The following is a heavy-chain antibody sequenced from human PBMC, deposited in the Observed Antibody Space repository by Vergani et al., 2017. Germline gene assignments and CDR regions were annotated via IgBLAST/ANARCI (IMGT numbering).Heavy chain of an antibody. D-gene: IGHD2-21*01. J-gene: IGHJ6*02. CDR1: GFSFRNAW. CDR3: TTDGRDCGDGSCYWLRDDNYYFMDV. CDR2: IKSTVDRETT. Sequence: EVQLVESGGGIVKPGGSLRLSCVASGFSFRNAWMNWVRRTPGKGLEWVGRIKSTVDRETTDYAAAVKGRLAISRDDSKNTLFLQISGLNTEDIDLYYCTTDGRDCGDGSCYWLRDDNYYFMDVWGQGTTVTVS. V-gene: IGHV3-15*07.